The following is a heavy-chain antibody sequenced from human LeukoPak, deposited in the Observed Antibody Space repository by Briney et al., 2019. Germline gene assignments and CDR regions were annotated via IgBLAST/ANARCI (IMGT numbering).Heavy chain of an antibody. J-gene: IGHJ6*03. CDR2: INHSGST. Sequence: SETLSLTCAVYGGSFSGYYWSWIRQPPAKGLEWIGEINHSGSTNYNPPLKSRVTISVDTSKNQFSLKLSSVTAADTAVYYCARAPYCSGGSCYSGSYYYYMDVWGKGTTVTVSS. CDR3: ARAPYCSGGSCYSGSYYYYMDV. D-gene: IGHD2-15*01. V-gene: IGHV4-34*01. CDR1: GGSFSGYY.